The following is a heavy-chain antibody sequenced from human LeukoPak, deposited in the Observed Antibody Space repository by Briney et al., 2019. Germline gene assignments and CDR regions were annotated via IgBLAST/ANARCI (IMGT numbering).Heavy chain of an antibody. CDR3: AKSVAKYCSSTSCYPIYFDY. Sequence: EASVKVSCKASGYTFTGYYMHWVRQAPGQGREWMGWSSAYNGNINYAQKFQGRVTMTTDTSTSTAYMELRSLRSDDTAVYYCAKSVAKYCSSTSCYPIYFDYWGQGTLVTVSS. V-gene: IGHV1-18*04. CDR1: GYTFTGYY. D-gene: IGHD2-2*01. CDR2: SSAYNGNI. J-gene: IGHJ4*02.